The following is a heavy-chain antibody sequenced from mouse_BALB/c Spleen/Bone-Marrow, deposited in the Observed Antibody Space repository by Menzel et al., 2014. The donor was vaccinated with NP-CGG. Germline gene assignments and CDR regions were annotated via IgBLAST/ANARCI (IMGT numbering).Heavy chain of an antibody. Sequence: VQLQQSGAELAKPGASVKMSCRASVYTFTTYWMHWVKQRPGQGLEWIGYINPTTGYTEYNQMFQDKDTLTADESSSTAYMQMSRLTSEDSEIYNSARDRSYRFRAMDYWGQGTSVTVSS. D-gene: IGHD2-14*01. CDR3: ARDRSYRFRAMDY. J-gene: IGHJ4*01. CDR1: VYTFTTYW. V-gene: IGHV1-7*01. CDR2: INPTTGYT.